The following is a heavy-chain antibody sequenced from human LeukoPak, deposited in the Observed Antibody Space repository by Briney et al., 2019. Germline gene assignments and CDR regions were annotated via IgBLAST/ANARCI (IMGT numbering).Heavy chain of an antibody. J-gene: IGHJ3*02. CDR3: ARLATPGERDAFDI. CDR2: IKLDGSAK. V-gene: IGHV3-7*01. CDR1: GFTFSDYW. Sequence: GGSLRLSCVASGFTFSDYWMSWVRQAPGKGLEWVANIKLDGSAKYYVDSVKGRFTISRDNAKNSLYLQMNSLRAEDTAVYYCARLATPGERDAFDIWGQGTMVTVSS. D-gene: IGHD2-21*01.